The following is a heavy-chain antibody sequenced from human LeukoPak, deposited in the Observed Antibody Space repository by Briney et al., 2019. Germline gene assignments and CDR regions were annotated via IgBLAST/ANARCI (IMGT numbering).Heavy chain of an antibody. CDR1: GGSFSGYY. CDR2: IYYSGST. Sequence: PSETLSLTCAVYGGSFSGYYWSWIRQPPGKGLEWIGYIYYSGSTNYNPSLKSRVTISVDTSKNQFSLKLSSVTAADTAVYYCARHGSMIPSYYYGMDVWGQGTTVTVSS. D-gene: IGHD3-22*01. J-gene: IGHJ6*02. V-gene: IGHV4-59*08. CDR3: ARHGSMIPSYYYGMDV.